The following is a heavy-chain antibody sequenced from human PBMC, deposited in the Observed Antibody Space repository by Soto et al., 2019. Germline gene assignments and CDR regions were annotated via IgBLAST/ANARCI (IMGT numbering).Heavy chain of an antibody. Sequence: PGESLKISCKGSGYSFTSYWIGWVRQMPGKGLEWMGIIYPGDSDTRYSPSFQGQVTISADKSISTAYLQWSSLKASDTAMYYCARIYYDSSGPEVYFDYWGQGTLVTVSS. CDR3: ARIYYDSSGPEVYFDY. J-gene: IGHJ4*02. CDR2: IYPGDSDT. D-gene: IGHD3-22*01. V-gene: IGHV5-51*01. CDR1: GYSFTSYW.